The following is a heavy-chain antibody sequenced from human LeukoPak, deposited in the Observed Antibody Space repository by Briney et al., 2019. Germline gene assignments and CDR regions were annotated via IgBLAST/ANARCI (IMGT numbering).Heavy chain of an antibody. CDR1: GFTFSSYS. D-gene: IGHD3-10*01. CDR3: ARAPPARSITPGYYYYMDV. Sequence: PGGSLRLSCAASGFTFSSYSMNWVRQAPGKGLVWVSRINSDGSSTSYADSVKGRFTISRDNAKNTLYLQMNSLRAEDTAVYYCARAPPARSITPGYYYYMDVWGKGTTVTVSS. J-gene: IGHJ6*03. CDR2: INSDGSST. V-gene: IGHV3-74*01.